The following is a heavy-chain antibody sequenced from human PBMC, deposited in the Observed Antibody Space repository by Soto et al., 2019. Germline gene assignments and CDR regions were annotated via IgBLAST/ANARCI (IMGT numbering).Heavy chain of an antibody. CDR2: IYYSGST. CDR1: GGSISSGGYY. CDR3: ARESLDYDFWSGSPYYYYGMDV. D-gene: IGHD3-3*01. J-gene: IGHJ6*02. V-gene: IGHV4-31*03. Sequence: SETLSLTCTVSGGSISSGGYYWSWIRQHPGKGLEWIGYIYYSGSTYYNPSLKSRVTISVDTSKNQFSLKLSSVTAADTAVYYCARESLDYDFWSGSPYYYYGMDVWGQGTTVTVSS.